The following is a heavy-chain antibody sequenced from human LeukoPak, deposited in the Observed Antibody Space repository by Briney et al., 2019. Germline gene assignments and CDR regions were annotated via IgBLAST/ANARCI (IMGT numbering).Heavy chain of an antibody. CDR3: GSGQWLVGVFY. J-gene: IGHJ4*02. Sequence: ASVKVSCKASGHTFTGYYMHWVRQAPGQRLEWLGWINPNSGVTNYAQKFQGRITMARDTSITTVYMELSSLTSDDTAVYYCGSGQWLVGVFYCVQGTLVTVSS. D-gene: IGHD6-19*01. CDR1: GHTFTGYY. V-gene: IGHV1-2*02. CDR2: INPNSGVT.